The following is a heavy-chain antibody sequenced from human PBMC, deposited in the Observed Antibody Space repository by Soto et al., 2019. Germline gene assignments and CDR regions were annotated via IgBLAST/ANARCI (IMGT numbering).Heavy chain of an antibody. CDR2: INPNSGGT. D-gene: IGHD3-22*01. J-gene: IGHJ5*02. Sequence: GASVKVSCKASGYTFTGYYMHWVRQAPGQGLEWMGWINPNSGGTNYAQKFQGWVTMTRDTSISTAYMELSRLRSDDTAVYYCARGKEVYYDLGTNWFDPWGQGTLVTVSS. V-gene: IGHV1-2*04. CDR3: ARGKEVYYDLGTNWFDP. CDR1: GYTFTGYY.